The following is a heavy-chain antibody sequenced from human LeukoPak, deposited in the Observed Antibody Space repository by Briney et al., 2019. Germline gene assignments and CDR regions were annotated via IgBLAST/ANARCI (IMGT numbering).Heavy chain of an antibody. J-gene: IGHJ4*02. CDR3: AKEVYYSLDY. CDR1: GFTVSSNY. V-gene: IGHV3-53*01. D-gene: IGHD3-10*01. CDR2: IYSGGST. Sequence: GGSLRLSCAASGFTVSSNYMSWVRQAPGKGLEWVSVIYSGGSTYYADSVKGRFTISRDNAKNTLYLQMNSLRAEDTAVYYCAKEVYYSLDYWGQGTLVTVSS.